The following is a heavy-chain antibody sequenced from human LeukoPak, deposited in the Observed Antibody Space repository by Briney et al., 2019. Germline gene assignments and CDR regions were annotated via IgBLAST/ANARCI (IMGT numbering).Heavy chain of an antibody. CDR1: GFTFSSYG. J-gene: IGHJ4*02. CDR2: IWYDGSNK. V-gene: IGHV3-33*06. Sequence: GGSLRLSCAASGFTFSSYGMHWVRQAPGKGLEWVAVIWYDGSNKYYADSVKGRFTISRDNSKNTLYLQMNSLRAEDTAVYYCAKEYCSGGSCYRSFDYWGQGTLVTVSS. CDR3: AKEYCSGGSCYRSFDY. D-gene: IGHD2-15*01.